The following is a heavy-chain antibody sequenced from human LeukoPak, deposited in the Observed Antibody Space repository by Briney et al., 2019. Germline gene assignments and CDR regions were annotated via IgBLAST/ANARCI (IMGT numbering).Heavy chain of an antibody. D-gene: IGHD2-2*01. CDR3: ARAVGYEGNMYYFDY. V-gene: IGHV3-53*04. J-gene: IGHJ4*02. CDR2: IYSGGST. Sequence: GSLRLSCAASGFTVSSNYMSWVRQAPGKGLEWVSVIYSGGSTYYADSVKGQFTISRHNSKNTLYLQMNSLRAEDTAVYYCARAVGYEGNMYYFDYWGQGTLVTVSS. CDR1: GFTVSSNY.